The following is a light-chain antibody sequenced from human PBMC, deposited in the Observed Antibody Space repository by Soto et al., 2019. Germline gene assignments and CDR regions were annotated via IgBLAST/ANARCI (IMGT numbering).Light chain of an antibody. CDR1: QSVSIN. CDR2: GAS. CDR3: QQYNNWPPT. Sequence: EIVMTQSPATLSVSPGERATLSCRASQSVSINLAWYQQKPGQAPRLLIYGASTRVTAIPARFSGSGSGTEFTLTISSLQSEDFAVYYCQQYNNWPPTFGQGTKVEIK. V-gene: IGKV3-15*01. J-gene: IGKJ1*01.